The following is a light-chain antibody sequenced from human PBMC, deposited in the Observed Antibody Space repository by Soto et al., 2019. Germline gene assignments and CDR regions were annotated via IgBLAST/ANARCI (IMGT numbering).Light chain of an antibody. CDR1: SSDVGGYKF. J-gene: IGLJ2*01. CDR3: SSYTNSSTLVG. V-gene: IGLV2-14*01. Sequence: QSALTQPASVSGSPGQSITISCTGTSSDVGGYKFVSWYQHHPGKAPKLIIYEVSNRPSGVSNRFSASKSGNTASLTISGLQAEDEADYYCSSYTNSSTLVGFGGGTQLTVL. CDR2: EVS.